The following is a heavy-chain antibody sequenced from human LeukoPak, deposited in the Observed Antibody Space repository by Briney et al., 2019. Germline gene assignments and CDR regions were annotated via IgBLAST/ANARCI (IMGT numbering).Heavy chain of an antibody. CDR3: ARSRGDFWSGYLIGWFDP. CDR2: IRNAGDGYTT. V-gene: IGHV3-72*01. J-gene: IGHJ5*02. Sequence: GGSLRLSCAASGFSLSDHYMDWVRQAPGQGPELIGHIRNAGDGYTTEYAASVKGRFTVSRDDSKNSLYLQMNSLKPEDTAVYYCARSRGDFWSGYLIGWFDPWGQGTLVTVSS. CDR1: GFSLSDHY. D-gene: IGHD3-3*01.